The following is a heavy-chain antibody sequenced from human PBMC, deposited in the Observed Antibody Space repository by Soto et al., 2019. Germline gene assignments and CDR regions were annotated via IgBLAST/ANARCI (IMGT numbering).Heavy chain of an antibody. J-gene: IGHJ4*02. Sequence: PGGSLILSCAASDFAFTNAWINWVRQAPGKGLEWVSYISSSGSTIYYADSVKGRFTISRDNAKNSLYLQMNSLRAEDTAVYYCARYASSSAKWGQGTLVTVSS. CDR2: ISSSGSTI. V-gene: IGHV3-11*01. CDR3: ARYASSSAK. CDR1: DFAFTNAW. D-gene: IGHD6-6*01.